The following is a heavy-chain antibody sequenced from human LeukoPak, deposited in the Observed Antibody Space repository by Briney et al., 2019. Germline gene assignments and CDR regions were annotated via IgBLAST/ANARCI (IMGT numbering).Heavy chain of an antibody. V-gene: IGHV3-21*04. CDR2: ISSSSSYI. Sequence: GGSLRLSCAASGFTFGSYSMNWVRQAPGKGLEWVSSISSSSSYIYYADSVKGRFTISRDNAKNSLYLQMNSLRAEDTAVYYCARDQSIAVAGTALDYWGQGTLVTVSS. J-gene: IGHJ4*02. CDR3: ARDQSIAVAGTALDY. CDR1: GFTFGSYS. D-gene: IGHD6-19*01.